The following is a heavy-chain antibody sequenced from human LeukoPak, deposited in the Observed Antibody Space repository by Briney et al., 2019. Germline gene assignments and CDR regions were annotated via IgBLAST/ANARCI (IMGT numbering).Heavy chain of an antibody. D-gene: IGHD3-22*01. J-gene: IGHJ4*02. CDR2: ISSRNTYI. Sequence: PGGSLRLSCAASGFTFSSYSMNWVRQAPGKGLEWVSSISSRNTYIYYAESVKGRFTISRDNAKNSLYLQMNSLRTEDTAVYYCARSGGFLYDSSLWGQGVLVTVSS. CDR3: ARSGGFLYDSSL. CDR1: GFTFSSYS. V-gene: IGHV3-21*01.